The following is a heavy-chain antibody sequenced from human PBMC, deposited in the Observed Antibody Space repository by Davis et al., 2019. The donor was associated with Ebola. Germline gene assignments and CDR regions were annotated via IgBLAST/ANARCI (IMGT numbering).Heavy chain of an antibody. J-gene: IGHJ3*01. CDR3: AKDTSNVWFDV. V-gene: IGHV3-21*04. CDR1: GFTFSSNS. CDR2: ISSSSNYI. D-gene: IGHD6-19*01. Sequence: GESLKISCAASGFTFSSNSMNWVRQAPGKGLEWVSFISSSSNYIYYADSVKGRFAISRDNSRGTLHLQMNSLRVEDTAIYYCAKDTSNVWFDVWGQGTMVTVSS.